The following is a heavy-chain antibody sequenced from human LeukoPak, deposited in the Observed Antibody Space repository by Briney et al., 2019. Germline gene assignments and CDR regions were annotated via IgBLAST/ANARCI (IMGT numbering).Heavy chain of an antibody. J-gene: IGHJ6*03. CDR1: GYTFTGYY. Sequence: ASVKVSCKASGYTFTGYYMHWVRQAPGQGLEWMGWINPNSGGTNYAQKFQGRVTMTRDTSISIAYMELSRLRSDDTAVYYCAREQGSAAIIPGHYYYYMDVWGKGTTVTVSS. D-gene: IGHD6-13*01. V-gene: IGHV1-2*02. CDR3: AREQGSAAIIPGHYYYYMDV. CDR2: INPNSGGT.